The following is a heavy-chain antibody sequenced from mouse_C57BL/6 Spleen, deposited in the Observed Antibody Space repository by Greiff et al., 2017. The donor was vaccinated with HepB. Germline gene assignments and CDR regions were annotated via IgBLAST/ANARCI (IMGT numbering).Heavy chain of an antibody. CDR3: ARGGNGYYGVFFDY. D-gene: IGHD2-3*01. J-gene: IGHJ2*01. CDR1: GYSITSGYY. V-gene: IGHV3-6*01. CDR2: ISYDGSN. Sequence: EVKLMESGPGLVKPSRSLSLTCSVTGYSITSGYYWNWIRQFPGNKLEWMGYISYDGSNNYNPSLKNRISITRDTSKNQFFLKLNSVTTEDTATYYCARGGNGYYGVFFDYWGQGTTLTVSS.